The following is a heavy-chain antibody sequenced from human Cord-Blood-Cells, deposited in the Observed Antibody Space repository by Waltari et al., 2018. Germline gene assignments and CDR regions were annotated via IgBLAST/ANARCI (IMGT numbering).Heavy chain of an antibody. CDR1: GYPFPSYY. Sequence: QVQLVQSGAEVKKPGASVKVSCKASGYPFPSYYMHWVRQAPGQWLEWMGIINPSGGSTSYAQKFQGRVTMTRDTSTSTVYMELSSLRSEDTAVYYCARFEPGIAAAGTTFDIWGQGTMVTVSS. CDR3: ARFEPGIAAAGTTFDI. D-gene: IGHD6-13*01. V-gene: IGHV1-46*01. CDR2: INPSGGST. J-gene: IGHJ3*02.